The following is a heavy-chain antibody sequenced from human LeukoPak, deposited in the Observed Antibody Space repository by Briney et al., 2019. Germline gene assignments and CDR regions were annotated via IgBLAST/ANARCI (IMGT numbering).Heavy chain of an antibody. D-gene: IGHD6-19*01. J-gene: IGHJ4*02. V-gene: IGHV1-2*02. CDR3: VRDRVGSGWPRPWYFEF. Sequence: GASVKVSCKPSGYTFTCYYLHWVRQAPGQGLEWMGWINPNTGATIYAEKFQGRVTMTRYTSIDTAYMEMRSLRSDDTAVYYCVRDRVGSGWPRPWYFEFWGQGTLITVSS. CDR2: INPNTGAT. CDR1: GYTFTCYY.